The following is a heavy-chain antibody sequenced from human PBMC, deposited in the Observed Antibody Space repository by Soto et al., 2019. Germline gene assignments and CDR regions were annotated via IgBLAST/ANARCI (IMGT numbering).Heavy chain of an antibody. V-gene: IGHV4-34*01. CDR2: INHSGST. Sequence: PSETLSLTCTVSGGSISSYFWCWIRQPPGKGLEWIGEINHSGSTDYNPSLKSRVTISVDTSKNQFSLKLTSVTAADTAVYYCARDKITGLFAYWGQGTPVTVSS. D-gene: IGHD2-8*02. J-gene: IGHJ4*02. CDR3: ARDKITGLFAY. CDR1: GGSISSYF.